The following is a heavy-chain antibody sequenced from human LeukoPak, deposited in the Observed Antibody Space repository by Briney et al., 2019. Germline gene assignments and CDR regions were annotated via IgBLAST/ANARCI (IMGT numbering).Heavy chain of an antibody. J-gene: IGHJ4*02. CDR3: ASGTQWLAFDY. D-gene: IGHD6-19*01. Sequence: SETLSLTCTVSGGSISSYYWAWIRQPPGKGLEWIGSFYNSGSTTYNPSLQSRVTISVDMSKSQVSLRLGSVAAADTAVYYCASGTQWLAFDYWGQGKMVTVSS. V-gene: IGHV4-59*08. CDR1: GGSISSYY. CDR2: FYNSGST.